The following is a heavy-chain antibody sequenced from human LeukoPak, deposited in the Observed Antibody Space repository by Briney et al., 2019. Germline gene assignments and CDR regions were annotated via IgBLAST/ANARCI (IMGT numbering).Heavy chain of an antibody. J-gene: IGHJ4*02. D-gene: IGHD5-18*01. V-gene: IGHV3-48*03. CDR3: ARGVDTAMDTHFDY. CDR2: ISSSHSTI. Sequence: PGGSLRLSCAAPGFTFSSYEMNWVRQAPGKGLEWVSYISSSHSTISYADSVKGRFTISRDDAKNSLYLQMYSLRAEDTAIYYCARGVDTAMDTHFDYWGQGTLVTVSS. CDR1: GFTFSSYE.